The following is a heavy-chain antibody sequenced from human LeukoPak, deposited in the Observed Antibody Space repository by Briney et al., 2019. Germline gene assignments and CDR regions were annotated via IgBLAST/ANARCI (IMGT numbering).Heavy chain of an antibody. CDR2: IYYSGST. D-gene: IGHD3-22*01. V-gene: IGHV4-31*03. Sequence: SQTLSLTCTVSGGSISSGGYYWSWIRQHPGKGLEWIGYIYYSGSTNYNPSLKSRVTISVDTSKNQFSLKLSSVTAADTAVYYCARSTEYYYDSSGYYRIFDYWGQGTLVTVSS. CDR3: ARSTEYYYDSSGYYRIFDY. CDR1: GGSISSGGYY. J-gene: IGHJ4*02.